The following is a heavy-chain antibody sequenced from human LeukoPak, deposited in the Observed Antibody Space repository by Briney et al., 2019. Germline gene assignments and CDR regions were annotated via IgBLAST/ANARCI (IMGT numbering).Heavy chain of an antibody. D-gene: IGHD2-15*01. CDR3: ARDFHCSGGSCYPYYYYGMDV. J-gene: IGHJ6*02. CDR1: GGTFSSYA. Sequence: SVKVSCKASGGTFSSYAISWVRQAPGQGLEWMGRIIPILGIANYAQKFQGRVTITADKSTSTAYMELSSLRSDDTAVYYCARDFHCSGGSCYPYYYYGMDVWGQGTTVTVSS. V-gene: IGHV1-69*04. CDR2: IIPILGIA.